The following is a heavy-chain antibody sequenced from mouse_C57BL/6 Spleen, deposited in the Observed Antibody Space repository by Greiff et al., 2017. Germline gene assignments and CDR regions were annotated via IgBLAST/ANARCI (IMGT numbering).Heavy chain of an antibody. CDR3: TGITTVVATDYAMDY. CDR2: ISLKSDNYAT. Sequence: EVNVVESGGGLVQPGGSMKLSCVASGFTFSNYWMNWVRQSPETGLEWVAQISLKSDNYATQYAESVKGRFTISRDDSERSVYLQMMNLRAEDTGIYYCTGITTVVATDYAMDYWGQGTSGTVSS. J-gene: IGHJ4*01. D-gene: IGHD1-1*01. CDR1: GFTFSNYW. V-gene: IGHV6-3*01.